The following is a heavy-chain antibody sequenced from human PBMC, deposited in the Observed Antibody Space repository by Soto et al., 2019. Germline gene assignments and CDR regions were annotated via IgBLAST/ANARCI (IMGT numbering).Heavy chain of an antibody. CDR2: ISWNSGSI. D-gene: IGHD6-13*01. CDR1: GLTFDDYA. J-gene: IGHJ4*02. CDR3: AKAAAPDAPDFAY. V-gene: IGHV3-9*01. Sequence: PGWSLRLSCAASGLTFDDYAMHLVRQAPGKGLEWVSCISWNSGSIGYADSVKGRFTISRDNAKNSLYLQMNSLRAEDTALYYCAKAAAPDAPDFAYWGQGNLVTVSS.